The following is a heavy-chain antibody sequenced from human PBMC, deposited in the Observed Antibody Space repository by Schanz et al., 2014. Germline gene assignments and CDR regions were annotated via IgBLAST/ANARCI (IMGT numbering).Heavy chain of an antibody. CDR3: ARFNSGSHSPPYYYYGMDV. CDR2: IHSTGGTT. Sequence: QVQWVQSGADVKKPGTAVKVSCKASEYTFTRHYMHWVRQAPGQGLEWMGIIHSTGGTTSHAQKFQGRVTMTRDTSTSTVYMELRSLTSDDTAVYYCARFNSGSHSPPYYYYGMDVWGQGTTVTVSS. D-gene: IGHD1-26*01. V-gene: IGHV1-46*01. J-gene: IGHJ6*02. CDR1: EYTFTRHY.